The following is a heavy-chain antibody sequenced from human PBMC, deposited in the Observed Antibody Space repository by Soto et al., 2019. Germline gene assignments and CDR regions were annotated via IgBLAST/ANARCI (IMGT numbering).Heavy chain of an antibody. J-gene: IGHJ4*02. CDR2: ISAYNGNT. V-gene: IGHV1-18*01. CDR1: GYTFTSYG. CDR3: ARYRPYYGSGSYYNLPFDY. D-gene: IGHD3-10*01. Sequence: QVQLVQSGAEVKKPGASVKVSCKASGYTFTSYGISWVRQAPGQGLEWMGWISAYNGNTNYAQKLQGRVTRTTDTATSTAYMELRSRGADATAVYYCARYRPYYGSGSYYNLPFDYWGQGTLVTVSS.